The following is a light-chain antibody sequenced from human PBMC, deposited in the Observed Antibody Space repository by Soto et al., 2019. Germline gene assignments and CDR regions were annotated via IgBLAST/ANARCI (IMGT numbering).Light chain of an antibody. J-gene: IGKJ1*01. CDR3: QQYNSYSWT. Sequence: DIQMTQSPSSLSASVGDRVTITCRASQSISSWLAWYQPKPGKAPKLLIYDASSLESGVPSRFSGSGSGTEFTLTISSLQPDEGATYYCQQYNSYSWTFGQGPKVDIK. CDR1: QSISSW. V-gene: IGKV1-5*01. CDR2: DAS.